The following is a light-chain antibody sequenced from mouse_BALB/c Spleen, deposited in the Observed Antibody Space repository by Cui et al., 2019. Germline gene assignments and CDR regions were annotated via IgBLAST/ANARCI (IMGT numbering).Light chain of an antibody. J-gene: IGKJ1*01. V-gene: IGKV10-94*01. CDR2: KTS. Sequence: QLNQSPFSLSASLGDTITITCHASQNINVWLSWYQQKPGNIPKLLIYKTSNLHTGVPSRFSGSGSGTGFTLTISSLQPEDIATYYCQQGQSYPLTFGGGTKLEIK. CDR1: QNINVW. CDR3: QQGQSYPLT.